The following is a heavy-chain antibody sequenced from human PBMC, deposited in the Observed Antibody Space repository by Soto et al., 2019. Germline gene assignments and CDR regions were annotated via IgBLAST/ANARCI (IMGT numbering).Heavy chain of an antibody. CDR3: ARGLWVEVAVRWFDP. CDR1: GGSISSGGYY. J-gene: IGHJ5*02. D-gene: IGHD6-19*01. V-gene: IGHV4-31*03. CDR2: IYYSGST. Sequence: QVRLQETGAGLVKPSQTLSLTCTVSGGSISSGGYYWSWVRQHPGRGLEWIGYIYYSGSTYYNPSLKSRLIISSDTSNNQFSLKLSSVTAADTAVYYCARGLWVEVAVRWFDPWGQGTLVTVSS.